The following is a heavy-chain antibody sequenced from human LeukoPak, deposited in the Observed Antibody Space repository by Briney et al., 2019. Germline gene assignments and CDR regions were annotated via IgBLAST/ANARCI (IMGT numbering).Heavy chain of an antibody. V-gene: IGHV6-1*01. J-gene: IGHJ5*02. CDR1: GDSISRNTIT. Sequence: SQTLSLTCAISGDSISRNTITWNWIRQSPSRGLEWLGRTYYKSEWYNDYAVSVKSRITINPDTSKNQFSLQLNSVTPEDTAVYYCARDWTSWIQLDNWFDPWGQGTLVTVSS. D-gene: IGHD5-18*01. CDR3: ARDWTSWIQLDNWFDP. CDR2: TYYKSEWYN.